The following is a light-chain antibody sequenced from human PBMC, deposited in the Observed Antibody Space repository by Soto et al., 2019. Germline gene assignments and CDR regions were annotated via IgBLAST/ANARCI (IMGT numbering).Light chain of an antibody. Sequence: DIQMTQSPSSLSASVGDSVTITCRASQAISNDFGWYQQKPGGDPKRLIFATSNFHSGVPSGFCGSGAGTEFTLTINSLQPEDFAAYYCLQHYTSPWTFGQGTKVEIK. V-gene: IGKV1-17*01. CDR1: QAISND. CDR3: LQHYTSPWT. CDR2: ATS. J-gene: IGKJ1*01.